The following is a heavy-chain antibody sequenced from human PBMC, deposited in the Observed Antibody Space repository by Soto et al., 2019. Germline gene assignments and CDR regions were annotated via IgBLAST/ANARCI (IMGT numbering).Heavy chain of an antibody. CDR3: SRDTVASYYDFWSGYYHYYYGMDV. D-gene: IGHD3-3*01. V-gene: IGHV1-2*02. CDR2: INPNSGGT. CDR1: GYTLTGYY. J-gene: IGHJ6*02. Sequence: ASVKVSCTASGYTLTGYYMHWVRQAPGQGLEWMGWINPNSGGTNYAQKFQGRVTMTRDTSISTAYMELSRLRSDDTAVYYCSRDTVASYYDFWSGYYHYYYGMDVWGQGTTVTVSS.